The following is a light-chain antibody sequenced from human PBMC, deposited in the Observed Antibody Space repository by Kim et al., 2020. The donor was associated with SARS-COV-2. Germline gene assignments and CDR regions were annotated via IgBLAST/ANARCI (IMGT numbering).Light chain of an antibody. V-gene: IGKV1-17*03. Sequence: DIQMTQSPSAMSASVGDRITIACRASQDIDNSLSWFQQKPGKVPQRLIYSASTLQSGVPSRFSGGGSGAEFTLTITSLQPEDFATYYCLQYNNFPWMFGHGTKVDIK. J-gene: IGKJ1*01. CDR3: LQYNNFPWM. CDR1: QDIDNS. CDR2: SAS.